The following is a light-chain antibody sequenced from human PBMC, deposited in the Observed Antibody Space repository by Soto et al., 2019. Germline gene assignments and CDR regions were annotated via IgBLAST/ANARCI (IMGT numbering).Light chain of an antibody. CDR1: QSLANSR. CDR2: DAS. Sequence: EIVLTQSPGTLSLSPGETAIVSCRASQSLANSRLAWYRQKPGQAPRLLIYDASNRATGIPARFSGSGSGTDFTLTISSLEPEDFAVYYCQQRSNWLTWTFGQGTKVDIK. CDR3: QQRSNWLTWT. J-gene: IGKJ1*01. V-gene: IGKV3-11*01.